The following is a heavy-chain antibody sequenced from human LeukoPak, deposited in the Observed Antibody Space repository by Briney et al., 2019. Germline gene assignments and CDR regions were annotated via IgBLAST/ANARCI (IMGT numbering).Heavy chain of an antibody. V-gene: IGHV1-3*01. CDR1: GYTFTSYA. Sequence: ASVKVSCKASGYTFTSYAMHWVRQAPGQRLEWMGWINAGNGNTKYSQKFQGRVTIIRDTSASTAYMELSSLRSEDTAVYYCARATPSYYDSSGYYQAFHFDYWGQGTLVTVSS. CDR2: INAGNGNT. J-gene: IGHJ4*02. CDR3: ARATPSYYDSSGYYQAFHFDY. D-gene: IGHD3-22*01.